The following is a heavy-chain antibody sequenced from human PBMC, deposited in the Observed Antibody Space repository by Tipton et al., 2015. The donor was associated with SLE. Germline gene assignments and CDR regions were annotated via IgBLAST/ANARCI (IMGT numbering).Heavy chain of an antibody. D-gene: IGHD3-22*01. CDR3: ARAIVVLGRPYYFDY. J-gene: IGHJ4*02. Sequence: GSLRLSCAASGFTFSSYWMSWVRQAPGKGLEWVANIKQGGSEKYYVDSVKGRFSISRDNAKNSLYLQMNSLRAEDTAVYFCARAIVVLGRPYYFDYWGQGTLVTVSS. CDR2: IKQGGSEK. V-gene: IGHV3-7*01. CDR1: GFTFSSYW.